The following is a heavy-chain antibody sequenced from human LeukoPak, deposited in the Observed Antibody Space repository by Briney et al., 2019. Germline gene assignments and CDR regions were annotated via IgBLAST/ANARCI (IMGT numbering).Heavy chain of an antibody. CDR2: IRSDGSNT. CDR3: AKDAAITMVRGVSFDY. Sequence: PGGSLRLSCAASGFTFSSYCMHWVRQVPGKGLEWVAFIRSDGSNTYYADSVKGRFTISRDNSKNTLYLQMNSLRAEDTAVYYCAKDAAITMVRGVSFDYWGQGALVTVSS. V-gene: IGHV3-30*02. CDR1: GFTFSSYC. D-gene: IGHD3-10*01. J-gene: IGHJ4*02.